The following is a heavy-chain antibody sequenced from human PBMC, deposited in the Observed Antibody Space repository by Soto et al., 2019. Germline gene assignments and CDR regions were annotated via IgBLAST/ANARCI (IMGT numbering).Heavy chain of an antibody. J-gene: IGHJ4*02. D-gene: IGHD6-19*01. CDR3: AKDTTSGWGGAFDY. Sequence: QVQLVESGGGVVQPGRSLRLSCAASGFTFSNYGMHWVRQAPGKGLEWVAIVSHDGSKKYYKDSVKGRITISRDNSKNTLYLQMNSLRTEDTAVYYCAKDTTSGWGGAFDYWGQGALVTVSS. V-gene: IGHV3-30*18. CDR1: GFTFSNYG. CDR2: VSHDGSKK.